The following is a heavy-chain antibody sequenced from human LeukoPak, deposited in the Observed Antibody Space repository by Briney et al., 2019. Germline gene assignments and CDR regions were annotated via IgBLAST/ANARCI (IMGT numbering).Heavy chain of an antibody. D-gene: IGHD3-3*01. CDR1: GFTFSTYG. Sequence: GGSLRLPCAASGFTFSTYGMGWVRQAPGKGLAWVSGISASGDSTYNAESVRGRFTISRDNSKNMLYLQMNSLRVDDTAVYYCAKGVEWLVAGLIDDWGQGTLVSVSS. CDR2: ISASGDST. V-gene: IGHV3-23*01. CDR3: AKGVEWLVAGLIDD. J-gene: IGHJ4*02.